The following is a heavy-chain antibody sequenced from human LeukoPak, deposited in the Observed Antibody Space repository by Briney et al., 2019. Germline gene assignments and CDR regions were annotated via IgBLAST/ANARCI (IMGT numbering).Heavy chain of an antibody. CDR3: ATIRDSSSWAFDY. J-gene: IGHJ4*02. V-gene: IGHV3-15*01. CDR1: GFTFIDAW. D-gene: IGHD6-13*01. CDR2: IKSKAGGGTP. Sequence: GGSLRLSCAATGFTFIDAWMSWVRQAPGKGLEWVGRIKSKAGGGTPDYAAPVKGRFTISRDDSQNTLYVQMDSLTTDDTAVYYCATIRDSSSWAFDYWGQGTLVTVSS.